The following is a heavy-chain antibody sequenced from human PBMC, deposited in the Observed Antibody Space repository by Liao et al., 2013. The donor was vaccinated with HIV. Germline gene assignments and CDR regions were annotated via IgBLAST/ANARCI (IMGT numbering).Heavy chain of an antibody. Sequence: QVQLQESGPGLVKPSETLSLTCTVSGGSISSYYWSWIRQPAGKGLEWIGRIYSSGSAKLQPLLKSRVTMSVDTSKNQFSLKLSSVTAADTAVYYCARVDPVLRLLGGVMKTRFDPWGQGTLVTVSS. CDR1: GGSISSYY. CDR2: IYSSGSA. V-gene: IGHV4-4*07. D-gene: IGHD3-3*01. J-gene: IGHJ5*02. CDR3: ARVDPVLRLLGGVMKTRFDP.